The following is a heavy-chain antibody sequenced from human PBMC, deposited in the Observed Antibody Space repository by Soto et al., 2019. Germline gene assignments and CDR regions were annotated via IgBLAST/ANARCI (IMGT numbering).Heavy chain of an antibody. CDR1: GGSITSYD. D-gene: IGHD6-19*01. J-gene: IGHJ4*02. V-gene: IGHV4-59*01. CDR2: IYDSGTT. CDR3: ARDQGAVAGSIDY. Sequence: PSETLSLTCTVSGGSITSYDWSWIRQPPGKGLEWIGYIYDSGTTNYNPSLKSRVTISVDSSKNQFSLKLSSVTAADTAVYYCARDQGAVAGSIDYWGQGTLVTVSS.